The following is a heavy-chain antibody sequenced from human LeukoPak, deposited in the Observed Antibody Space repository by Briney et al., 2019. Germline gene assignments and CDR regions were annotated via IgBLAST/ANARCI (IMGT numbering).Heavy chain of an antibody. CDR2: IYYSGST. CDR1: GGSISSYY. Sequence: PSETLSLTCTVSGGSISSYYWSWIRQPPGEGLEWIGYIYYSGSTNYNPSLKSRVTISVDTSKNQFSLKLSSVTAADTAVYYCARTRLWFGELGFDYWGQGTLVTVSS. CDR3: ARTRLWFGELGFDY. J-gene: IGHJ4*02. D-gene: IGHD3-10*01. V-gene: IGHV4-59*01.